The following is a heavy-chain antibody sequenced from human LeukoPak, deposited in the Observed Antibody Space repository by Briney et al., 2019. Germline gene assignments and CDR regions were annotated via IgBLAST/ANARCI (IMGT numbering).Heavy chain of an antibody. CDR2: VDPTDSDV. CDR3: ARRARYHSSFPLDF. Sequence: GESLKISCKGSGFIFNTYWISWVRQMPGKGLEWMGIVDPTDSDVDYSPSFQGHVTISSDTSTSTVYLLWSSLKASDTAVYYCARRARYHSSFPLDFWGQGTQVIVSS. D-gene: IGHD6-13*01. CDR1: GFIFNTYW. V-gene: IGHV5-10-1*01. J-gene: IGHJ4*02.